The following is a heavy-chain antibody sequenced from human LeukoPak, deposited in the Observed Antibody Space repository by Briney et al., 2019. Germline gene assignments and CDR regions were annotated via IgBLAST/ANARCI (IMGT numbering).Heavy chain of an antibody. D-gene: IGHD1-26*01. V-gene: IGHV7-4-1*02. CDR3: ATTNIVESTTAEDAFDI. J-gene: IGHJ3*02. Sequence: ASVKVSCNASGYTFTNYALNWVRQAPGQGLEWMGWINTNTGTPTYAPGFTGRFVFSFDTSVSTAYLQISSLKTDDTAVYYCATTNIVESTTAEDAFDIWGQGTIVTVSS. CDR2: INTNTGTP. CDR1: GYTFTNYA.